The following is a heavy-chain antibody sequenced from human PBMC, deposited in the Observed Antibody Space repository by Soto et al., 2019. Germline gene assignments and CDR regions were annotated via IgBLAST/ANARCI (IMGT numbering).Heavy chain of an antibody. CDR2: TYYRSRWYF. CDR1: GDSVSTNTAT. Sequence: PSQTLSLTCDISGDSVSTNTATWDWIRQSPSRGLEWLGRTYYRSRWYFDYAVSVKSRITISPDISNNQVSLQLTSVTPDDTAIYYCVRLIGNSWLDSWGQGTLATVSS. V-gene: IGHV6-1*01. CDR3: VRLIGNSWLDS. J-gene: IGHJ5*01. D-gene: IGHD3-22*01.